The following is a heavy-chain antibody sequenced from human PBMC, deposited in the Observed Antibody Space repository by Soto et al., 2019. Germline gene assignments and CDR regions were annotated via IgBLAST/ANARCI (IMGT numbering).Heavy chain of an antibody. V-gene: IGHV3-23*01. CDR1: VFPFPQYD. Sequence: GALRLSGPASVFPFPQYDMNWGRLAPWKGLEWVAAVGRFGNTYYRDSVRGRFTISRDDSRNLVYLQMSRLSLDATAVYFCAKEGRLASPAGAYFDSWGPGTLVTVSS. D-gene: IGHD3-10*01. CDR3: AKEGRLASPAGAYFDS. J-gene: IGHJ4*02. CDR2: VGRFGNT.